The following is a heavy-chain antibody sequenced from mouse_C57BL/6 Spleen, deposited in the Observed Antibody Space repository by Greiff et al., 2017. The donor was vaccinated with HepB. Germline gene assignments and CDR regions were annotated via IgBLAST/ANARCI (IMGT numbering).Heavy chain of an antibody. D-gene: IGHD1-1*01. CDR2: FHPYNDDT. V-gene: IGHV1-47*01. Sequence: QVQLKESGAELVKPGASVKMSCKASGYTFTTYPIEWMKQNHGKSLEWIGNFHPYNDDTKYNEKFKGKATLTVEKSSSTVYLELSRLTSDDSAVYYCATYGSSIYAMDYWGQGTSVTVSS. CDR3: ATYGSSIYAMDY. J-gene: IGHJ4*01. CDR1: GYTFTTYP.